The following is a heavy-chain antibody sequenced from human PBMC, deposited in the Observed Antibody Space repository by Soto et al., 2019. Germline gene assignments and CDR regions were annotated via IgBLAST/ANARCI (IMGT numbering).Heavy chain of an antibody. J-gene: IGHJ4*02. D-gene: IGHD6-19*01. V-gene: IGHV4-59*01. CDR2: ICYSGST. CDR1: GGSISSYY. CDR3: ARAVKSGWYRPYYFDY. Sequence: PSETLSLTCTVSGGSISSYYWSWIRQPPGKGLEWIGYICYSGSTNYNPSLKSRVTISVDTSKNQFSLKLSSVTAADTAVYYCARAVKSGWYRPYYFDYWGQGTLVTVSS.